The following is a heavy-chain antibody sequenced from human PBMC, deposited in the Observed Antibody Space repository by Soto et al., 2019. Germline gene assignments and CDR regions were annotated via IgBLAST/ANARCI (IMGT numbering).Heavy chain of an antibody. CDR2: INHSGST. CDR3: AFAEVAGRRCYYGMDV. D-gene: IGHD6-19*01. Sequence: PSETLSLTCAVYGGSFSGYYWSWIRQPPAKGLEWIGEINHSGSTNYNPSLKRRVTISVDTSKNQFSLTPSSVTAADTALYYCAFAEVAGRRCYYGMDVWGQGTTVTVSS. V-gene: IGHV4-34*01. J-gene: IGHJ6*02. CDR1: GGSFSGYY.